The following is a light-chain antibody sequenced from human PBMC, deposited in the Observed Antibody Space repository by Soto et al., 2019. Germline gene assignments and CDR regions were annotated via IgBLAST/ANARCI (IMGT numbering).Light chain of an antibody. CDR3: SSYTSSSTPYV. Sequence: QSVLTQPASVSGSPGQSITISCTGTSSDVGGYNYVSWHQQHPGKAPKLMIYDVSNRPSGVSNRFSGPKSGNTASLTISGLQAEDEADYYCSSYTSSSTPYVFGTGTKVTVL. J-gene: IGLJ1*01. V-gene: IGLV2-14*01. CDR1: SSDVGGYNY. CDR2: DVS.